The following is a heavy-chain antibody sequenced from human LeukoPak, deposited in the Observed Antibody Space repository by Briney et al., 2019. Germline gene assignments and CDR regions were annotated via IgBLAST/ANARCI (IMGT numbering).Heavy chain of an antibody. CDR3: ARDLYDSGAYSSPIDY. CDR1: GFTLSSHS. CDR2: ISNSSSYI. Sequence: PGGSLRLSCAAYGFTLSSHSMNWIRQAPGKGLEWVSSISNSSSYIHSADSVKGRFTISRDNAKNSLYLQMNSLRAEDTAVYYCARDLYDSGAYSSPIDYWGQGTLVTVSS. J-gene: IGHJ4*02. V-gene: IGHV3-21*01. D-gene: IGHD3-22*01.